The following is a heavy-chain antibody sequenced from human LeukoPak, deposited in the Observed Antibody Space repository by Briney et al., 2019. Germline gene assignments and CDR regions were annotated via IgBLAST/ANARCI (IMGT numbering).Heavy chain of an antibody. CDR2: IYTSGST. Sequence: SETLSLTCTVAGGSISSGSYYWSWIRQPAGKGLEWIGRIYTSGSTNYNPTLKSRVTISVDRSKNQFSLKLSSVTAADTAVYYCARGYSSGWYQDVFDIWGQGTMVTVSS. D-gene: IGHD6-19*01. J-gene: IGHJ3*02. CDR1: GGSISSGSYY. V-gene: IGHV4-61*02. CDR3: ARGYSSGWYQDVFDI.